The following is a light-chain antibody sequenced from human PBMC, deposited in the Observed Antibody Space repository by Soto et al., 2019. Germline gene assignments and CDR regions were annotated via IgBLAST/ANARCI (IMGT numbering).Light chain of an antibody. CDR3: QSYDSSLSAYV. CDR1: SSNIGAGYD. Sequence: QSVLTQPPSVSGAPGQRVTISCTGSSSNIGAGYDVHWYQQLPETAPKLLIYGNSNRPSGVPDRFSGSKSGTSAFLAITGLQAEDEADYYCQSYDSSLSAYVFGTGTKVTVL. CDR2: GNS. J-gene: IGLJ1*01. V-gene: IGLV1-40*01.